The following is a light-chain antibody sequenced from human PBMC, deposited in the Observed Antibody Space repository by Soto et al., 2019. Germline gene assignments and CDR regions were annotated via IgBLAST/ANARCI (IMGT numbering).Light chain of an antibody. CDR2: EVS. Sequence: QSALTQPASVSGSPGQSITISCTGTSSDVGGYNYVSWYQQHPGKAPKLMIYEVSNQPSGVSNRFSGSKSGNTASLTISGLQAEDEADYYCSSYTSSSMDYVFGTGTKVTVL. CDR3: SSYTSSSMDYV. V-gene: IGLV2-14*01. CDR1: SSDVGGYNY. J-gene: IGLJ1*01.